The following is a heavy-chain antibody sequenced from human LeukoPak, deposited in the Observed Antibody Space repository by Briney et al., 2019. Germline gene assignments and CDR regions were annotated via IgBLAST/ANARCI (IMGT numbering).Heavy chain of an antibody. CDR3: VRHGLGSSWFGFDY. Sequence: GESLKISCKGSGYTFTTYWIGWVCQMPGKGLEWMGIIYPGDSDPRYSPSFQGQVTISADKSISTAYLQWSSLKASDSAMYYCVRHGLGSSWFGFDYWGQGTLVTVSS. CDR2: IYPGDSDP. CDR1: GYTFTTYW. J-gene: IGHJ4*02. D-gene: IGHD6-13*01. V-gene: IGHV5-51*01.